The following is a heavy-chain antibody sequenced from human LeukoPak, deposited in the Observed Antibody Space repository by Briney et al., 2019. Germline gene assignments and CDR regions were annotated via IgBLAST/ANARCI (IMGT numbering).Heavy chain of an antibody. CDR3: ARDPATLGYCSGGSCR. V-gene: IGHV3-7*03. CDR1: GSTFSSYW. Sequence: PGGSLRLSCAASGSTFSSYWMSWVRQAPGKGLEWVANIKQDGSEKYYVDSVKGRFTISRDNAKNSLYLKMNSLRAEDTAVYYCARDPATLGYCSGGSCRWGQGTLVTVSS. CDR2: IKQDGSEK. D-gene: IGHD2-15*01. J-gene: IGHJ4*02.